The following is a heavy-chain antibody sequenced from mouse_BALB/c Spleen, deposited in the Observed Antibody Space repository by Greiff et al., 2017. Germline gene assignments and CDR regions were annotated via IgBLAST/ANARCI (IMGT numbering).Heavy chain of an antibody. J-gene: IGHJ4*01. CDR1: GFTFSSYT. CDR3: AGSTMITTRAMDY. CDR2: ISSGGSYT. D-gene: IGHD2-4*01. V-gene: IGHV5-6-4*01. Sequence: EVQGVESGGGLVKPGGSLKLSCAASGFTFSSYTMSWVRQTPEKRLEWVATISSGGSYTYYPDSVKGRFTISRDNAKNTLYLQMSSLKSEDTAMYYCAGSTMITTRAMDYWGQGTSVTVAS.